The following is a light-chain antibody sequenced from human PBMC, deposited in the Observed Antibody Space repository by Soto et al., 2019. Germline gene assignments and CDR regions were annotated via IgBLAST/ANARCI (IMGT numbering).Light chain of an antibody. CDR1: QSVSSIS. CDR2: GAS. J-gene: IGKJ2*01. V-gene: IGKV3-20*01. Sequence: EIVLTQSPGTLSLSPGERATLSCRASQSVSSISLAWYQQKPGQAPRLLIYGASSRATGIPDRFSGSGSGTDFTLTISRLEPEDFVVYYCQHYGSSPRMYTFGQGTKLEIK. CDR3: QHYGSSPRMYT.